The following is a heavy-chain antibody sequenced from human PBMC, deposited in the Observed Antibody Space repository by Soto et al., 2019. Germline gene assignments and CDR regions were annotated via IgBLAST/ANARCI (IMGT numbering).Heavy chain of an antibody. CDR1: GGSITTGDYY. CDR2: IAYSGST. Sequence: QVQLQESGPGLVKPSQTLSLTCSVSGGSITTGDYYWSWIRQPPGKGLEWIGTIAYSGSTYYSPSLKSRVTISGDTSKNQLSLKLTSVTAADTAVYFCARDSGENYGHWEYWGQGTLVTVSS. J-gene: IGHJ4*02. D-gene: IGHD3-10*01. V-gene: IGHV4-30-4*01. CDR3: ARDSGENYGHWEY.